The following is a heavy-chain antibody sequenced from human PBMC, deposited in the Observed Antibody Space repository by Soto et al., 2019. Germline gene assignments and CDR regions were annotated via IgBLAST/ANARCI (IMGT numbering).Heavy chain of an antibody. CDR1: GYTFTSYG. D-gene: IGHD3-22*01. CDR3: AREIMDYYDSSGYYHAFDI. V-gene: IGHV1-18*01. CDR2: ISAYNGNT. J-gene: IGHJ3*02. Sequence: GASVKVSCKASGYTFTSYGISWVRQALGQGLEWMGWISAYNGNTNYAQKLQGRVTMTTDTSTSTAYMELRSLRSDDTAVYYCAREIMDYYDSSGYYHAFDIWGQGTMVTVSS.